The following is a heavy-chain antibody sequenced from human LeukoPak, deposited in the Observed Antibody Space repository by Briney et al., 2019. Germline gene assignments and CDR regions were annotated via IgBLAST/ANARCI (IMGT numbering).Heavy chain of an antibody. CDR2: ISISSSTI. D-gene: IGHD3-9*01. Sequence: GGSLRLSCAASGFTFSSFGMNWVRQAPGKGLEWISYISISSSTIYYADSVKGRFTISRDNAKNSLYLQMNSLRAEDTAVYYCAGAKYYDILTGYTRGNWFDPWGQGTLVTVSS. J-gene: IGHJ5*02. CDR1: GFTFSSFG. V-gene: IGHV3-48*01. CDR3: AGAKYYDILTGYTRGNWFDP.